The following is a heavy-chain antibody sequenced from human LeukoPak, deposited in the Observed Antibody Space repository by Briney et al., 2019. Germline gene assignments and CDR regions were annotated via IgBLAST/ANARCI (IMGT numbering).Heavy chain of an antibody. Sequence: GGSLSLSCAASGFTFSNYNMNWVRQTPGKGLEWVSSITSSGAYIYYADSVKGRFTISRDNAKNSLSLQMNSLRAEDTAVYYCARSPDKTYYYDSSANYFDYWGQGTLVTVSS. CDR3: ARSPDKTYYYDSSANYFDY. CDR2: ITSSGAYI. CDR1: GFTFSNYN. J-gene: IGHJ4*02. V-gene: IGHV3-21*01. D-gene: IGHD3-22*01.